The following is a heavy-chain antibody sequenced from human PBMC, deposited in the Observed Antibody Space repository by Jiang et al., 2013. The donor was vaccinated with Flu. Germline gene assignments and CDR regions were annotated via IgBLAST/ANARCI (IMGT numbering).Heavy chain of an antibody. CDR3: ARDPFXTSYCDS. CDR1: GLTLSNYA. Sequence: QLLESGGGVVQPGGSLRLSCTASGLTLSNYAMHWVRQAPGKGLEWVAIISYDASSKLYGDSVRGRFAISRDNSKNTLYLQMNALRTEDAAVYYCARDPFXTSYCDSWGQG. CDR2: ISYDASSK. V-gene: IGHV3-30*09. J-gene: IGHJ4*02.